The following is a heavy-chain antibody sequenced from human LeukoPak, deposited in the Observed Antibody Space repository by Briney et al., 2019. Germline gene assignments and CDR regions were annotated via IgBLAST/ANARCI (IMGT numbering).Heavy chain of an antibody. CDR1: GFTFSSYE. D-gene: IGHD3-22*01. CDR3: ARELPYYDSSGYYHTFDY. CDR2: ISSSGSTI. Sequence: GGSLRLSCAASGFTFSSYEMNWVRQAPGKGLEWVSYISSSGSTIYYADSVKGRFTISRDNAKNSLYLQMSSLRAEDTAVYYCARELPYYDSSGYYHTFDYWGQGTLVTVSS. J-gene: IGHJ4*02. V-gene: IGHV3-48*03.